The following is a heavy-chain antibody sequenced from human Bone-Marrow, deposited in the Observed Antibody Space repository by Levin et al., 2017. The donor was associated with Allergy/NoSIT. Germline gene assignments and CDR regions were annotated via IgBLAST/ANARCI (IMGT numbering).Heavy chain of an antibody. CDR2: ISYTGNT. CDR3: ARRNYGDYDHYFDY. CDR1: GGSINSYY. J-gene: IGHJ4*02. D-gene: IGHD4-17*01. V-gene: IGHV4-59*01. Sequence: SETLSLTCTVSGGSINSYYWSWIRQPPGKGLEWIGYISYTGNTNYNPSLKSRVTISVDTSKNHFSLRLNSMTAADTAVYYCARRNYGDYDHYFDYWGQGTLSPSPQ.